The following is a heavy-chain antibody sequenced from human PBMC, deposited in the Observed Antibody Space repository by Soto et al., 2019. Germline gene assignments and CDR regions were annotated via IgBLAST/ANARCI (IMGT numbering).Heavy chain of an antibody. CDR3: AKDTSKLRFLEWLLYFDY. V-gene: IGHV3-9*01. D-gene: IGHD3-3*01. J-gene: IGHJ4*02. Sequence: PGGSLRLSCAAAGFTFSNYAMSWVRQAPGKGLEWVSGISWNSGSIGYADSVKGRFTISRDNAKNSLYLQMNSLRAEDTALYYCAKDTSKLRFLEWLLYFDYWGQGALVTVSS. CDR1: GFTFSNYA. CDR2: ISWNSGSI.